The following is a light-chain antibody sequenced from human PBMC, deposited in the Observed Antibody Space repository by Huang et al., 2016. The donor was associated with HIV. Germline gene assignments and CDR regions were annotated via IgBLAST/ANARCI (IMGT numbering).Light chain of an antibody. CDR2: DAS. Sequence: ETVLTQSPATLSLSPGERATLSCRASQSVNSYLAWYQQKPGQTPRLLIYDASNRATGIPARFSGSGSGIDFTLTISSLEPEDFAVYYCQQRKYWPPITFGQGTRLEIK. J-gene: IGKJ5*01. V-gene: IGKV3-11*01. CDR3: QQRKYWPPIT. CDR1: QSVNSY.